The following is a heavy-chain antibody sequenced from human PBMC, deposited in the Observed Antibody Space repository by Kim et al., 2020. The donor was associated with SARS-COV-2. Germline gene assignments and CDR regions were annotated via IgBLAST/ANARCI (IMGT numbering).Heavy chain of an antibody. D-gene: IGHD5-12*01. V-gene: IGHV4-4*07. J-gene: IGHJ3*02. Sequence: NPALKSRVSMSIDTCKNRFSLKLRSVIAEDTAVYYCARERHGYDWGRAFDIWGQGSMVTVSS. CDR3: ARERHGYDWGRAFDI.